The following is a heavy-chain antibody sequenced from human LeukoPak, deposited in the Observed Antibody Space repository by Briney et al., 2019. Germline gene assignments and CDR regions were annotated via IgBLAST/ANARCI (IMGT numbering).Heavy chain of an antibody. V-gene: IGHV1-69*01. D-gene: IGHD3-3*01. CDR1: GGTFSSYA. CDR2: IIPIFGTA. Sequence: ASVKVSCKASGGTFSSYAISWVRQAPGQGLEWMGGIIPIFGTANYAQKFQGRVTITADESTSTAYMELSSLRSEDTAVYYCTIFGAVEQTAYYYYYGMDVWGQGTTVTVSS. CDR3: TIFGAVEQTAYYYYYGMDV. J-gene: IGHJ6*02.